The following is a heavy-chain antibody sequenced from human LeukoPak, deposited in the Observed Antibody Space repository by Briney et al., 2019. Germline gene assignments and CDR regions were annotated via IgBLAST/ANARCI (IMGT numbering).Heavy chain of an antibody. CDR3: ARVVPKYSYGPYNWFDP. V-gene: IGHV3-48*03. Sequence: PGGSLRLSCAASGFTFSSYEMNWVRQAPGKGLEWVSYISSSGSTIYYADSVKGRFTISRDNAKNSLYLQMNSLRAEDTAVYYCARVVPKYSYGPYNWFDPWGQGTLVTVSS. CDR1: GFTFSSYE. J-gene: IGHJ5*02. D-gene: IGHD5-18*01. CDR2: ISSSGSTI.